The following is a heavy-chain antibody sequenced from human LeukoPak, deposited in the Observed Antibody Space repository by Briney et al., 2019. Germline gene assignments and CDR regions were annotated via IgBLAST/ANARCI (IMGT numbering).Heavy chain of an antibody. CDR2: VYYTGST. Sequence: PSETRSLTCTVSGASVSSSNYYWGWIRQPPGKGLEWVGSVYYTGSTYHNPSLKSRVTMSIDTSRNQFSLKLSSVTAADTAMYYCAREDSGISDNAFDIWGQGTMVTISS. CDR1: GASVSSSNYY. J-gene: IGHJ3*02. V-gene: IGHV4-39*07. D-gene: IGHD1-26*01. CDR3: AREDSGISDNAFDI.